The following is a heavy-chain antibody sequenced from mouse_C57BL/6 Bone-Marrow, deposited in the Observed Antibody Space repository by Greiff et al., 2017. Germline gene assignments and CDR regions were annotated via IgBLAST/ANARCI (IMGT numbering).Heavy chain of an antibody. V-gene: IGHV5-16*01. Sequence: EVQLVESEGGLVQPGSSMKLSCTASGFTFSDYYMAWVRQVPEKGLEWVANINYDGSSTYYLDSLKSRFLISRDNAKNILFLQMSRLKSEDTATYSCTRALTGTIDYWGQGTTLTVSS. CDR2: INYDGSST. J-gene: IGHJ2*01. CDR3: TRALTGTIDY. CDR1: GFTFSDYY. D-gene: IGHD4-1*01.